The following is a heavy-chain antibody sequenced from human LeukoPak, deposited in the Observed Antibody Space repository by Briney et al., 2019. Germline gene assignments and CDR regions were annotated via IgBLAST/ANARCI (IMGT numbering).Heavy chain of an antibody. D-gene: IGHD4-17*01. Sequence: GGSLRLSCAASGFTFSSYDMSWVRQAPGKGLEWVSGISGSGGSTYYADSVKGRFTISRDNSKNTLYLQMNSLRAEDTAVYYCAREHYGDYDYYMDVWGKGTTVTVSS. CDR1: GFTFSSYD. CDR2: ISGSGGST. V-gene: IGHV3-23*01. J-gene: IGHJ6*03. CDR3: AREHYGDYDYYMDV.